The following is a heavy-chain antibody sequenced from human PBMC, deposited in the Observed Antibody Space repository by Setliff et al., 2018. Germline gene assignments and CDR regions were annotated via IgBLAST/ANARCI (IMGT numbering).Heavy chain of an antibody. CDR2: IVPIFGTR. Sequence: RASVKVSCKASGGTFSTYAINWVRQAPGQGLAWMGGIVPIFGTRNYAQKFQGRVTFSADDSANTAYMELSSLTSEDTAVYYCARNIGMGQRDYFDYWGQGTVVT. D-gene: IGHD5-18*01. V-gene: IGHV1-69*13. J-gene: IGHJ4*02. CDR1: GGTFSTYA. CDR3: ARNIGMGQRDYFDY.